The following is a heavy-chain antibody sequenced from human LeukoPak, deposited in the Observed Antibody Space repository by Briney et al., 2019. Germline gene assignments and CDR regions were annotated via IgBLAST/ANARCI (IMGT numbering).Heavy chain of an antibody. CDR2: FYYSGST. Sequence: ASETLSLTCTVSGGSISSYYWSWIRKPPGKGLGWIGYFYYSGSTNYNPSLKSRVTISVDTSKNHFSLKLSSVTAADTAVYYCARVKYSSSPSYYYYYYGMDVWGQGTTVTVSS. CDR1: GGSISSYY. D-gene: IGHD6-6*01. V-gene: IGHV4-59*01. J-gene: IGHJ6*02. CDR3: ARVKYSSSPSYYYYYYGMDV.